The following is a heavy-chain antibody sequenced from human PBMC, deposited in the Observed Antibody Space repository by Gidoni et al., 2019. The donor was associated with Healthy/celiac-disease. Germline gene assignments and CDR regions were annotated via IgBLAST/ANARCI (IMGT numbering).Heavy chain of an antibody. CDR3: TTDLVLTMVRGVIIN. CDR2: IKSKTECGTT. J-gene: IGHJ4*02. D-gene: IGHD3-10*01. V-gene: IGHV3-15*01. CDR1: GFTFINAW. Sequence: EVQLVESGGGLVQPGGSLRLSCAASGFTFINAWMSWVRQAPGKGLEWVGRIKSKTECGTTEYAETVKGRFTISRDDSKNTLYLKMNSLKTEDTAVYYCTTDLVLTMVRGVIINWGQGTLVTVSS.